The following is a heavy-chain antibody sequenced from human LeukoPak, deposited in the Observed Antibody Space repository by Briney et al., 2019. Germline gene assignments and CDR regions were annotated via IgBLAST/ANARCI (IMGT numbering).Heavy chain of an antibody. J-gene: IGHJ5*02. CDR1: GGSISSSSYY. CDR3: ARLSMDLQYYDILTGINTVNWFDP. D-gene: IGHD3-9*01. Sequence: PSETLSLTCTVSGGSISSSSYYWGWIRQPPGKGLEWIGSIYYSGSTYYNPSLKSRVTISVDTSKNQFSLKLSSVTAADTAVYYCARLSMDLQYYDILTGINTVNWFDPWGQGTLVTVSS. CDR2: IYYSGST. V-gene: IGHV4-39*01.